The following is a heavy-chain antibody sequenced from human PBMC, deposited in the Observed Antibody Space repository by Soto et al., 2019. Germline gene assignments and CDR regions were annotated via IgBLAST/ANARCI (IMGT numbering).Heavy chain of an antibody. CDR1: GGSVISGY. V-gene: IGHV4-59*02. Sequence: SETLSLTCTVSGGSVISGYWSWIRQPPGKGLEWIGYISYSGNTNYNPSLKSRVTMSVDTPKNQFSLRLSSVTTADTAVYYCAGLRGYAGSPIDYWGQGTLVTAPQ. J-gene: IGHJ4*02. CDR3: AGLRGYAGSPIDY. CDR2: ISYSGNT. D-gene: IGHD2-15*01.